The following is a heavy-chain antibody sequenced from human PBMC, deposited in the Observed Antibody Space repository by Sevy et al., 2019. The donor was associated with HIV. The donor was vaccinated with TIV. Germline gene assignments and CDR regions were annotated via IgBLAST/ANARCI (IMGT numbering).Heavy chain of an antibody. Sequence: SETLSLTCTVSGGSISSSSYYWGWIRQPPGKGLEWIGSIYYSGSTYYNPSLKSRVTISVDTSKNQFSLKLSSVTAADTAVNYCAGPVVDTAMANFDYWGQGTLVTVSS. D-gene: IGHD5-18*01. J-gene: IGHJ4*02. CDR2: IYYSGST. CDR3: AGPVVDTAMANFDY. CDR1: GGSISSSSYY. V-gene: IGHV4-39*01.